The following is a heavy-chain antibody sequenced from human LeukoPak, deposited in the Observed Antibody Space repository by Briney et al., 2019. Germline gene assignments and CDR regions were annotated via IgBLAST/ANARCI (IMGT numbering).Heavy chain of an antibody. J-gene: IGHJ4*02. V-gene: IGHV3-21*04. CDR1: GFTFSSYS. CDR2: ISSSSSYI. Sequence: PGGSLRLSCAASGFTFSSYSMNWVRQAPGKGLEWVSSISSSSSYIYYADSVKGRFTISRDNAKNSLYLQMNSLRAEDTAVYYCAKGMVRGVILKGFDYWGQGTLVTVSS. D-gene: IGHD3-10*01. CDR3: AKGMVRGVILKGFDY.